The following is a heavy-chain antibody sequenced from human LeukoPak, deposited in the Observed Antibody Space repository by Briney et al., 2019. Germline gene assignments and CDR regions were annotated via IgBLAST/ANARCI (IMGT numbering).Heavy chain of an antibody. D-gene: IGHD6-13*01. CDR2: IIPIFGTA. V-gene: IGHV1-69*05. Sequence: SVKVSCKASGGTFSSYAISWVRQAPGQGLEWMGGIIPIFGTANYAQKFQGRGTITTDESTSTAYMELSSLRSEDTAVYYCARGPTYSSSWSHRGDWFDPWGQGTLVTVSS. J-gene: IGHJ5*02. CDR3: ARGPTYSSSWSHRGDWFDP. CDR1: GGTFSSYA.